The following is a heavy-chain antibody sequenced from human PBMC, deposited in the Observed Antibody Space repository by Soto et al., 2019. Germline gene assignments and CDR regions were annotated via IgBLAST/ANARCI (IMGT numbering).Heavy chain of an antibody. Sequence: QVQLQESGPGLVKPSGTLSLTCAVSSGSISSSNWWSWVRQPPGKGLEWIGEIYHSGSTNYNPSLKSRVTISVDKSKDQFALKLSSVPAADTAVYYCARDSGGAAGNWFDPWGQGTLVTVSS. J-gene: IGHJ5*02. CDR1: SGSISSSNW. CDR3: ARDSGGAAGNWFDP. CDR2: IYHSGST. D-gene: IGHD2-21*01. V-gene: IGHV4-4*02.